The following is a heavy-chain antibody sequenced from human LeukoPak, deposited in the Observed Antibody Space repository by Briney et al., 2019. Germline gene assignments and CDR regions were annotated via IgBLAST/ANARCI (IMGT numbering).Heavy chain of an antibody. D-gene: IGHD6-13*01. Sequence: GGSLRLSCAASGFTFSNYGIHWVRQAPGKGPEWVALISPDGSNKYYADSVKGRFTMSRDNSKNTLNLQMNSLRAEDTAVYYCAKDLSGSWTIDYWGQGTLVTVSS. CDR1: GFTFSNYG. J-gene: IGHJ4*02. CDR3: AKDLSGSWTIDY. CDR2: ISPDGSNK. V-gene: IGHV3-30*18.